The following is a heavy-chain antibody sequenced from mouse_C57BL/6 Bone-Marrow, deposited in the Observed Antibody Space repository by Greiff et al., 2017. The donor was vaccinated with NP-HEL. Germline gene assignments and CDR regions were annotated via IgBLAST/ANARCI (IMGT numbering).Heavy chain of an antibody. CDR2: IYSGGST. Sequence: VQLQQSGPGLVQPSQSLSITCTVSGFSLTSYGVHWVRQSPGKGLEWLGVIYSGGSTDYNADFMYRLSIPKDNSKSQVLFKMNSLQAYDTAIYYCAKKGWLPAMDYWGQGTSVTVSS. CDR3: AKKGWLPAMDY. D-gene: IGHD2-2*01. CDR1: GFSLTSYG. J-gene: IGHJ4*01. V-gene: IGHV2-5*01.